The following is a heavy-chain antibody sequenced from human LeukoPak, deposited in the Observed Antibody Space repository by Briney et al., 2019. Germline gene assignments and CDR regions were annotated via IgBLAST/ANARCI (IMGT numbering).Heavy chain of an antibody. CDR2: ISAYNGYA. V-gene: IGHV1-18*01. CDR3: ARNDSSAYDY. Sequence: ASVNVSCTASGYTFTSYGISWVRQAPGQGLEGMGWISAYNGYAKYAQNVQGRVTMTTDTSTSTAYMDLRSLRSDDTAVYYCARNDSSAYDYWGQGTLVTVSS. D-gene: IGHD2-15*01. J-gene: IGHJ4*02. CDR1: GYTFTSYG.